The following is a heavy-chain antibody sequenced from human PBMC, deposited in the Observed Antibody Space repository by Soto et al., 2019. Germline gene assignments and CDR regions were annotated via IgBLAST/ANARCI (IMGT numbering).Heavy chain of an antibody. D-gene: IGHD6-13*01. V-gene: IGHV3-23*01. CDR3: AERSGSWYFFDL. CDR2: ISATGDNT. Sequence: EVQLLESGGGLVQPGGSLRLSCTTSGFVFGSYPMAWVRQAPGKGLEWVSSISATGDNTYYADSVKGRCTISRDNSKQTVFLQMNGLGAEDTGIYYCAERSGSWYFFDLWGQGTLVAVSS. J-gene: IGHJ4*02. CDR1: GFVFGSYP.